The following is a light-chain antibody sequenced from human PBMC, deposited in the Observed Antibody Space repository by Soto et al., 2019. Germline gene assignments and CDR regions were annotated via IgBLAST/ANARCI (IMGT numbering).Light chain of an antibody. CDR3: QQYNSSRGT. CDR1: QSISSW. J-gene: IGKJ1*01. CDR2: DAS. Sequence: DIQMTQSPSTLSASVGDRVTITCRASQSISSWLAWYQQKPGKAPKLLIYDASSLESGAPSRFSGSGSGTEFTLTISSLHPDDFATYYCQQYNSSRGTFGQGTKVEIK. V-gene: IGKV1-5*01.